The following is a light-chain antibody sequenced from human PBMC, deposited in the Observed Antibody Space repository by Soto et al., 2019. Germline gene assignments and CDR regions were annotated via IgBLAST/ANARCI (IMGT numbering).Light chain of an antibody. CDR3: DSWHVSLSAL. CDR2: NNN. V-gene: IGLV1-47*02. J-gene: IGLJ3*02. Sequence: QSVLTQPHSASGTAGQRVTTACSCSGSNVEINYVSGYQQFPGTAPNLLSYNNNLRPSGVPERFSGSPSGTSASLAISGPQSEDEAYYYCDSWHVSLSALFGGGT. CDR1: GSNVEINY.